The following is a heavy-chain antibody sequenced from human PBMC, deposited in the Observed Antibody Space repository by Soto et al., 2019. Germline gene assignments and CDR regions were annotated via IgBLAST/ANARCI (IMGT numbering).Heavy chain of an antibody. CDR3: AGDVALTIAAGRNHMDV. CDR2: ISAYNGNT. Sequence: QVQLVQSGAEVKKPGASVKVSCKASGYTFTSYGISWVRQAPGQGLEWMGWISAYNGNTNYGQKLQGRVTMTTDTSTSTAYMELRSLRSDETAVYYCAGDVALTIAAGRNHMDVWGKGTTVTVSS. D-gene: IGHD6-13*01. V-gene: IGHV1-18*01. CDR1: GYTFTSYG. J-gene: IGHJ6*03.